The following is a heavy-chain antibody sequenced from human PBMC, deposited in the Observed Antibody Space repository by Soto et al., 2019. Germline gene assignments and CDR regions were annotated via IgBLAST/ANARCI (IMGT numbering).Heavy chain of an antibody. CDR3: ARARDYDLLTAREYALDV. Sequence: QVQLVQSGAEVKKPGSSVRVSCKVSGGSFRNYGITWVRQAPGQGLEWMGGIMPVFGTAIYAQKFQGRVTISADELTSTASMDRSSLSYDDSAVYFCARARDYDLLTAREYALDVWGQGTTVTVS. CDR1: GGSFRNYG. CDR2: IMPVFGTA. D-gene: IGHD3-9*01. J-gene: IGHJ6*02. V-gene: IGHV1-69*01.